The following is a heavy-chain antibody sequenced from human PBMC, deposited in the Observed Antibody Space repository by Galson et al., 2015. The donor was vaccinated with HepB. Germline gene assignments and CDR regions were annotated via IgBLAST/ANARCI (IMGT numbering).Heavy chain of an antibody. CDR1: GFTFSSYA. D-gene: IGHD6-25*01. CDR2: ISYDGSNK. J-gene: IGHJ4*02. CDR3: ASQVVTAGNSSGGDY. Sequence: SLRLSCAASGFTFSSYAMHWVRQAPGKGLEWVAVISYDGSNKYYADSVKGRFTISRDNSKNTLYLQMNSLRAEDTAVYYCASQVVTAGNSSGGDYWGQGTLVTVSS. V-gene: IGHV3-30*04.